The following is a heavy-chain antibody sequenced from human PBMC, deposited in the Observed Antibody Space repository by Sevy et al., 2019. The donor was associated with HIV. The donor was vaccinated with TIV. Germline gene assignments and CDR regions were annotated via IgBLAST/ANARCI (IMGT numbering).Heavy chain of an antibody. CDR2: ISGSGGST. J-gene: IGHJ6*02. CDR3: AKDGRIAARPYYYYYGMDV. V-gene: IGHV3-23*01. Sequence: GGSLRLSCAASGFTFSSYTMNWVRQAPGKGLEWVSAISGSGGSTYYADSVKGRFTISRDNSKNTLYLQMNSLRAEDTAVYYCAKDGRIAARPYYYYYGMDVWGQGTTVTVSS. CDR1: GFTFSSYT. D-gene: IGHD6-6*01.